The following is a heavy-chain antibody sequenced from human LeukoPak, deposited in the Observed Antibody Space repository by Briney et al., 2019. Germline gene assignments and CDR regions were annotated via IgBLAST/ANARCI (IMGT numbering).Heavy chain of an antibody. CDR1: GGSISSGGYY. CDR2: IYYSGST. Sequence: SQTLSLTCTVSGGSISSGGYYWSWIRQHPGKGLEWIGYIYYSGSTYYNPSLKSRVTISVDTSKNQFSLELSSVTAADTAVYYCARGEHASEVDYWGQGTLVTVSS. V-gene: IGHV4-31*03. CDR3: ARGEHASEVDY. J-gene: IGHJ4*02.